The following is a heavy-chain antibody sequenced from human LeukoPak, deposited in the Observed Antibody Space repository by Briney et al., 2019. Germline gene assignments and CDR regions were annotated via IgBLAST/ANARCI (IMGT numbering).Heavy chain of an antibody. J-gene: IGHJ4*02. D-gene: IGHD2-2*02. CDR1: VFTFSSYW. CDR2: INSDGSST. Sequence: GGSLRLSCAASVFTFSSYWMHWVRQAPGKGLVWVSRINSDGSSTSYADSVKGRFTISRDNAKNTLYLQMNSLRAEDTAVYYCAREALDTRAFDYWGQGTLVTVSS. V-gene: IGHV3-74*01. CDR3: AREALDTRAFDY.